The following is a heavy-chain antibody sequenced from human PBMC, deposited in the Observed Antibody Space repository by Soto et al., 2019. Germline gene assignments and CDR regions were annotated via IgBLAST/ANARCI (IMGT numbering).Heavy chain of an antibody. CDR1: GGTFGSYA. V-gene: IGHV1-69*05. J-gene: IGHJ6*02. CDR3: GRGPSPRAPAGGTPYYYAMDV. D-gene: IGHD6-13*01. CDR2: IIPIFGTA. Sequence: ASVKGACKADGGTFGSYAVGRVRQAPGRGRAWMGGIIPIFGTANYAQKFQGRVSMTRNTATGTAYLELTSLRSDDSAVYYCGRGPSPRAPAGGTPYYYAMDVWGQGTTVTVSS.